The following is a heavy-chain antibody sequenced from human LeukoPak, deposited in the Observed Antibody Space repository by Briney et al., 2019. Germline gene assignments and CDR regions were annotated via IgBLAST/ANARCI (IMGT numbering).Heavy chain of an antibody. D-gene: IGHD3-10*01. J-gene: IGHJ4*02. CDR1: GGSISSSSYY. V-gene: IGHV4-39*01. Sequence: NSSETLSLTCTVSGGSISSSSYYWGWIRQPPGKGLERIGSIYYSGSTYYNPSLKSRVTISVDTSKNQFSLKLSSVTAADTAVYYCPLSIWFGELSNFDYWGQGTLVTVSS. CDR3: PLSIWFGELSNFDY. CDR2: IYYSGST.